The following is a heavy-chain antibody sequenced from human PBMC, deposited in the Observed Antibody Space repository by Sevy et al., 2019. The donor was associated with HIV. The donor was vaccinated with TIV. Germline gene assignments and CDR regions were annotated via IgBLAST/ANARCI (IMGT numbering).Heavy chain of an antibody. CDR3: ARELSYGFLNWFAP. Sequence: SETLSLTCTVSGGSISSYYWSWIRQPPGKGLEWIGYIYYSGSTNYNPSLKSRVTISVDTSKNQFSLKLSSVTAADTAVYYCARELSYGFLNWFAPWGQGTLVTVSS. CDR2: IYYSGST. D-gene: IGHD5-18*01. J-gene: IGHJ5*02. CDR1: GGSISSYY. V-gene: IGHV4-59*01.